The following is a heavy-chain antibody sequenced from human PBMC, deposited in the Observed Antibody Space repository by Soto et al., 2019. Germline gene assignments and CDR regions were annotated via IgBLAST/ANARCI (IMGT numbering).Heavy chain of an antibody. D-gene: IGHD3-9*01. CDR1: GFTFSSYA. V-gene: IGHV3-23*01. J-gene: IGHJ4*02. Sequence: GGSLRLSCAASGFTFSSYAMSWVRQAPGKGLEWVSAISGSGGSTYYADSVKGRFTISRDNSKNTLYLKMNSLRAEDTAVYYSAKDLRDILTGYHQPYYFDYWGQGTLVTVS. CDR3: AKDLRDILTGYHQPYYFDY. CDR2: ISGSGGST.